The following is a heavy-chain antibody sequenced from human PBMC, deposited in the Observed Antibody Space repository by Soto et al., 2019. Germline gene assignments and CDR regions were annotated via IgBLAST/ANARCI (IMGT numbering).Heavy chain of an antibody. D-gene: IGHD3-22*01. CDR2: IIPIFGTA. J-gene: IGHJ5*02. CDR3: ARDGRDYYDSSGRDNWFDP. V-gene: IGHV1-69*13. Sequence: ASVKVSCKASGGTFSSYAISWVRQAPGQGLEWMGGIIPIFGTANYAQKFQGRVTITADESTSTAYMELSSLRSEDTAVYYCARDGRDYYDSSGRDNWFDPWGQGTLVTVSS. CDR1: GGTFSSYA.